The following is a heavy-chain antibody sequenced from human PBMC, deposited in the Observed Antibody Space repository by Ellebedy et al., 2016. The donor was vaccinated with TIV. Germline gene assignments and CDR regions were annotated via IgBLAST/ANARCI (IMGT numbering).Heavy chain of an antibody. D-gene: IGHD1-1*01. J-gene: IGHJ5*02. CDR3: ARVHLFGWNDKGLDP. CDR2: INPNSGGT. V-gene: IGHV1-2*02. Sequence: AASVKVSCKASGYTFTGYYMHWARQAPGQGLEWMGWINPNSGGTNYAQKFQGRVTMTRDTSISTAYMELSRLRSDDTAVYYCARVHLFGWNDKGLDPWGQGTLVTVSS. CDR1: GYTFTGYY.